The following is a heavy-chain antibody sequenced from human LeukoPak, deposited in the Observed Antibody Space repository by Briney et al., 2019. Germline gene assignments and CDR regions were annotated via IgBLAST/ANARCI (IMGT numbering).Heavy chain of an antibody. V-gene: IGHV4-59*01. CDR1: GGSISSYY. Sequence: SETLSLTCTVSGGSISSYYWSWIRQPPGKGLEWIGYIYYSGSTNYNPSLKSRVTISVDTSKNQFSLKLSSVTAADTAVYYCARDRGYSYGYTGYYYYGMDVWGQGTTVTDSS. CDR2: IYYSGST. CDR3: ARDRGYSYGYTGYYYYGMDV. D-gene: IGHD5-18*01. J-gene: IGHJ6*02.